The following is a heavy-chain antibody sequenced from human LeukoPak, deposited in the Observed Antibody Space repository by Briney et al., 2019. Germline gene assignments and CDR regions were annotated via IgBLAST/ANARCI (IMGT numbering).Heavy chain of an antibody. D-gene: IGHD2-8*01. J-gene: IGHJ3*02. CDR2: VRFDGSDK. CDR1: GFTFRSHD. CDR3: AKSLYPDAFDI. V-gene: IGHV3-30*02. Sequence: GGSLRLSCAASGFTFRSHDMHWVRQAPGKGLEGVRFVRFDGSDKKYADSVKGRFTISRDNSKNTLSLQMISLRAEDTAVYYCAKSLYPDAFDIWGPGTMVTVS.